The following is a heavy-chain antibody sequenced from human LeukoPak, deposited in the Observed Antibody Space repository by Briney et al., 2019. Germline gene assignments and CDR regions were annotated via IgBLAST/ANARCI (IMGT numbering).Heavy chain of an antibody. CDR2: INHSGST. J-gene: IGHJ4*02. V-gene: IGHV4-34*01. Sequence: SETLSLTCAVYGGSFSGYYWSWIRQPPGKGLEWIGEINHSGSTNYNPSLKSRVTISVDTSKNQFSLKLSSVTAADTAVYYCGADSGSYDNGVYWGQGTLVTVSS. D-gene: IGHD1-26*01. CDR1: GGSFSGYY. CDR3: GADSGSYDNGVY.